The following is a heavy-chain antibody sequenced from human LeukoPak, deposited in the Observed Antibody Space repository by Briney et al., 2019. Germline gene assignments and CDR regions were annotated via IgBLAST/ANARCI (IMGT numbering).Heavy chain of an antibody. Sequence: PGGSLRLSCAASGFTFSSYWVSWVRQAPGKGLEWVANIKQDGSEKYYVDSVKGRFTISRDNAKNSLYLQMNSLRAEDTAVYYCARAYYYDSSGYYLGIGMDVWGQGTTVTVSS. V-gene: IGHV3-7*03. CDR1: GFTFSSYW. CDR2: IKQDGSEK. CDR3: ARAYYYDSSGYYLGIGMDV. D-gene: IGHD3-22*01. J-gene: IGHJ6*02.